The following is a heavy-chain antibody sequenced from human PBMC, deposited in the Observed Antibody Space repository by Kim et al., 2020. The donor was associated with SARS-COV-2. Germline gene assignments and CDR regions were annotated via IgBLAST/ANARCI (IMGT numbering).Heavy chain of an antibody. CDR2: LNPNLGNT. CDR1: GSSFTGYD. Sequence: ASVKVSCKASGSSFTGYDINWVRQATGQGLEWMGWLNPNLGNTGYAQKLQGRVTLTWNTSIRTAYMELSSRTSEDTAEYYCARRAPSPDYKYFAIDDWGQGSTVTV. CDR3: ARRAPSPDYKYFAIDD. J-gene: IGHJ6*02. V-gene: IGHV1-8*01.